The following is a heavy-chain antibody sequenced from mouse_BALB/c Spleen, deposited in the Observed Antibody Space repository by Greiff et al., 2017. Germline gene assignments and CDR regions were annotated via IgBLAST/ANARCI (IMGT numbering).Heavy chain of an antibody. V-gene: IGHV5-12-2*01. CDR1: GFTFSSYT. CDR3: ARHYYGSSYVGWAMDY. CDR2: ISNGGGST. D-gene: IGHD1-1*01. Sequence: EVMLVESGGGLVQPGGSLKLSCAASGFTFSSYTMSWVRQTPEKRLEWVAYISNGGGSTYYPDTVKGRFTISRDNAKNTLYLQMSSLKSEDTAMYYCARHYYGSSYVGWAMDYWGQGTSVTVSS. J-gene: IGHJ4*01.